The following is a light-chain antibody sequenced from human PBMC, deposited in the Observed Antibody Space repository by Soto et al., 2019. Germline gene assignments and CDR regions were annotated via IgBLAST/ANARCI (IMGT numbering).Light chain of an antibody. J-gene: IGKJ4*01. Sequence: AIQMTQSPSSLSASVGDRVNITCRASQGIRNDLGWYQHKPGKAPKLLIYAASSLESGVPSRFSGSGSGTDFTLTISSLQPEDFATYYCLQDYNYPLTFGGGTKVEIK. CDR1: QGIRND. CDR3: LQDYNYPLT. CDR2: AAS. V-gene: IGKV1-6*01.